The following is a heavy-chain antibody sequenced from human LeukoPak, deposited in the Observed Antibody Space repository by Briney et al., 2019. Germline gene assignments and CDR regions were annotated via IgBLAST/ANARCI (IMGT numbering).Heavy chain of an antibody. D-gene: IGHD3-22*01. CDR2: IYYSGSA. J-gene: IGHJ4*02. Sequence: SETLSLTCSVSGGSISSSSYYWVWIRQPAGKGLEWIGSIYYSGSAYYNPSLKSRVTISVDTSKNQFSLKLSSVTAADTAIYYCASSDSSGYYIEYWGQGAPVTVSS. CDR3: ASSDSSGYYIEY. V-gene: IGHV4-39*07. CDR1: GGSISSSSYY.